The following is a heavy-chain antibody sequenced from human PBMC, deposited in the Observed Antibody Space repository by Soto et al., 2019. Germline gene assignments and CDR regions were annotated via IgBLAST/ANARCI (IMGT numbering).Heavy chain of an antibody. CDR1: GFTFSSYA. Sequence: QVQLVESGGGVVQPGRSLRLSCVASGFTFSSYAMHWVRQAPGKGLEWVAVISYDGSNKYYADSVKGRFTISRDNSKNTLYLQMNSLRAEDTAVYYCARDPYSSGWLRISWWFDPWGQGTLVTVSS. CDR3: ARDPYSSGWLRISWWFDP. CDR2: ISYDGSNK. J-gene: IGHJ5*02. V-gene: IGHV3-30-3*01. D-gene: IGHD6-19*01.